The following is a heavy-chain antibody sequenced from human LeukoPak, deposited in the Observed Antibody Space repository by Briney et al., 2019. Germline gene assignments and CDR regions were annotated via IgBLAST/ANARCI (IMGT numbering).Heavy chain of an antibody. D-gene: IGHD4-17*01. CDR3: AKDDDYGDVPLDY. CDR2: ISGSGGST. CDR1: GFTFSSYA. Sequence: GGSLRLSCAASGFTFSSYAMSRVRQAPGKGLEWVSAISGSGGSTYYADSVKGRFTISRDNSKNTLYLQMSSLRAEDTAVYYCAKDDDYGDVPLDYWGQGTLVTVSS. V-gene: IGHV3-23*01. J-gene: IGHJ4*02.